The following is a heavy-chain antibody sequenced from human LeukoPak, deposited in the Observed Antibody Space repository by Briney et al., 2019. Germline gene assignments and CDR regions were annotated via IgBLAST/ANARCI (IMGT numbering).Heavy chain of an antibody. CDR3: ANDGIAAAGTSY. V-gene: IGHV1-69*05. CDR2: IIPIFGTA. J-gene: IGHJ4*02. CDR1: GGTFSSYA. Sequence: ASVKVSCKASGGTFSSYAISWVRQAPGQGLEWMGGIIPIFGTANYAQKFQGRVTITTDESTSTAYMELSSLRSEDTAVYYCANDGIAAAGTSYWGQGTLVTVSS. D-gene: IGHD6-13*01.